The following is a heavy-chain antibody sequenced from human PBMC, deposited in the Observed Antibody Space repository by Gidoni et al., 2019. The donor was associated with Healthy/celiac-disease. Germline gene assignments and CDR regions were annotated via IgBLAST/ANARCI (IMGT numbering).Heavy chain of an antibody. D-gene: IGHD1-26*01. CDR1: GFTFGDYA. CDR2: IRSKAYGGTT. J-gene: IGHJ3*02. V-gene: IGHV3-49*05. CDR3: TRPRGLVGATAFDI. Sequence: EVQLVESGGGLVKPGRSLRLSCTASGFTFGDYAMSWFRQAPGKGLEWVGFIRSKAYGGTTEYAASVKGRFTISRDDSKSIAYLQMNSLKTEDTAVYYCTRPRGLVGATAFDIWGQGTMVTVSS.